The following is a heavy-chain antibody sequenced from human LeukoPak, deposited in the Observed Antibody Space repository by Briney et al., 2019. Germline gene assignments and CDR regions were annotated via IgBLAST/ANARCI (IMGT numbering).Heavy chain of an antibody. CDR1: GFTFNNYA. CDR3: AIRIGSCNNIRCVDFDH. CDR2: VSGSGGGT. V-gene: IGHV3-23*01. J-gene: IGHJ4*02. D-gene: IGHD2/OR15-2a*01. Sequence: GGSLSLSCAASGFTFNNYALSWVRLAPGKGLEWISTVSGSGGGTYYADSVKGRFTISRDNTKNTVNMQKNSLRAADLSVTYSAIRIGSCNNIRCVDFDHWGQGAPVTVSS.